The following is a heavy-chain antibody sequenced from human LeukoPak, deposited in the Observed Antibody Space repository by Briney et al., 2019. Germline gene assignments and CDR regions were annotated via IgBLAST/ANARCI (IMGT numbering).Heavy chain of an antibody. D-gene: IGHD2-2*01. CDR1: GGTFSSYA. CDR3: AREGRYCSSTSCYVGSGFDY. V-gene: IGHV1-69*06. J-gene: IGHJ4*02. Sequence: VASVKVSCEASGGTFSSYAISWVRQAPGQGLEWMGGIIPIFGTANYAQKFQGRVTITADKSTSTAYMELSSLRSEDTAVYYCAREGRYCSSTSCYVGSGFDYWGQGTLVTVSS. CDR2: IIPIFGTA.